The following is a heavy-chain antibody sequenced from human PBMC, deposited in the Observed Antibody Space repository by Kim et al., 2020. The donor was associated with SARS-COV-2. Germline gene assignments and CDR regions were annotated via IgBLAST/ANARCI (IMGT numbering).Heavy chain of an antibody. Sequence: RTTYAESVKGRFTVSRDNAKNALYRQLNSLRVDDTAVYYCAKSSAFDIWGQGTLVTVSS. J-gene: IGHJ3*02. CDR3: AKSSAFDI. V-gene: IGHV3-23*01. CDR2: RT.